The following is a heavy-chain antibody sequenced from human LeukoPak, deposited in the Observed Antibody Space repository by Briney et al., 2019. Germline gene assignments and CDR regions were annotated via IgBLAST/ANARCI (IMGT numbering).Heavy chain of an antibody. CDR2: IYSGGST. V-gene: IGHV3-66*01. Sequence: GGSLRLSCAASGFTFSSYAMHWVRQAPGKGLEWVSVIYSGGSTYYADSVKGRFTISRDNSKNTLYLQMNSLRAEDTAVYYCAALWFGELTDYWGQGTLVTVSS. D-gene: IGHD3-10*01. CDR3: AALWFGELTDY. J-gene: IGHJ4*02. CDR1: GFTFSSYA.